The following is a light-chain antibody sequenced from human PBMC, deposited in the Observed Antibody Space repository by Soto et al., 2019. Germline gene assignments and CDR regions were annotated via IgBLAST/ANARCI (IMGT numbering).Light chain of an antibody. Sequence: EIVLTQSRGTLSLSPGERATLSFSASRSVSSSYLAWYQQKPGQAPRFLIYDASTRATGIPDRFSGSGSGTDFTLTISRLEPEDFAVYYCQQSGSSPITFGQGTRLEN. J-gene: IGKJ5*01. CDR2: DAS. V-gene: IGKV3-20*01. CDR3: QQSGSSPIT. CDR1: RSVSSSY.